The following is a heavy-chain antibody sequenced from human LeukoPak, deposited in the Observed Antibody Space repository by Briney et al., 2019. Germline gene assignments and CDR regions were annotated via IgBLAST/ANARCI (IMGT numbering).Heavy chain of an antibody. CDR1: GYTFTSHA. J-gene: IGHJ6*02. V-gene: IGHV1-3*01. D-gene: IGHD2/OR15-2a*01. CDR3: ARSIIIVPNTSYYYYYMDV. Sequence: ASVNVSCKASGYTFTSHALHWVRQAPGEGLEWMAWINGATGNTEYSQKFQARVTITRDTSASTAYMELSSLRSEDTAVYYCARSIIIVPNTSYYYYYMDVWGQGTTVTVSS. CDR2: INGATGNT.